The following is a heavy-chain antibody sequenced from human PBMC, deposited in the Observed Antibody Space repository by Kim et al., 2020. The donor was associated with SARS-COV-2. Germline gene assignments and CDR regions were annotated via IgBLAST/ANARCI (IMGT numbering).Heavy chain of an antibody. V-gene: IGHV3-11*01. CDR1: GFTFPDSY. CDR2: ISDSGGAM. Sequence: GGSLRLSCAASGFTFPDSYMSWIRQAPGKGLEWVSYISDSGGAMSYADSVKGRFTISRDNAKDLLYLQMNSLRAEDTAIYYCARGRYVGSYWGQGTLVA. D-gene: IGHD1-26*01. CDR3: ARGRYVGSY. J-gene: IGHJ4*02.